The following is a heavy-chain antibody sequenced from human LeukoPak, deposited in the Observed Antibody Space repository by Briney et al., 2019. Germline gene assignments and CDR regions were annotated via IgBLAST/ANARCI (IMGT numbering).Heavy chain of an antibody. Sequence: PSETLSLTCAVYGGSFSGYYWSWIRQPPGKGLEWIGSIYHSGSTYYNPSLKSRVTISVDTSKNQFSLKLSSVTAADTAVYYCATMPPTVTDYYYYYYMDVWGKGTTVTVSS. CDR2: IYHSGST. CDR1: GGSFSGYY. J-gene: IGHJ6*03. CDR3: ATMPPTVTDYYYYYYMDV. V-gene: IGHV4-34*01. D-gene: IGHD4-11*01.